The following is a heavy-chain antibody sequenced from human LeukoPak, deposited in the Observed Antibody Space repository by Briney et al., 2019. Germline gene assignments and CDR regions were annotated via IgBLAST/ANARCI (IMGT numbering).Heavy chain of an antibody. Sequence: GGSLRLSCAASGFTFSSYAMSWVRQAPGKRLEWVSVISGSGGSTYYADSVKGRFTISRDNAKNSLYLQMNSLRAEDTAVYYCARVNYDILTGYYPGGAKGWYYYYYMDVWGKGTTVTVSS. V-gene: IGHV3-23*01. D-gene: IGHD3-9*01. J-gene: IGHJ6*03. CDR1: GFTFSSYA. CDR3: ARVNYDILTGYYPGGAKGWYYYYYMDV. CDR2: ISGSGGST.